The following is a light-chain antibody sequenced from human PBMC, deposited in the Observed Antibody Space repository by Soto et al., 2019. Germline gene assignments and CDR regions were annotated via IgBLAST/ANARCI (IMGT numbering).Light chain of an antibody. CDR3: QQRSNWPRT. J-gene: IGKJ1*01. CDR2: DVS. CDR1: QNISSY. Sequence: IVLTQSPVTLSLSPGERATLSCRASQNISSYLIWYQQKPGQAPRLLMYDVSNRATGIPARFSGSGSGTDFTLTISSLEPEDLAFYYCQQRSNWPRTFGQGTKVEI. V-gene: IGKV3-11*01.